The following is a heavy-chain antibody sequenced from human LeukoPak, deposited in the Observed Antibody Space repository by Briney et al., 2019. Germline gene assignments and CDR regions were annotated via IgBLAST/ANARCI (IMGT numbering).Heavy chain of an antibody. Sequence: SETLSLTCAVYGGSFSGYHWSWIRQPPGKGLEWIGEINHSGSTNYNPSLKSRVTISVDTSKNQFSLKVSSVTAADTAVYYCAIQQPGISVPGTIYAFDIWGQGTMVTVSS. D-gene: IGHD6-13*01. J-gene: IGHJ3*02. CDR1: GGSFSGYH. CDR3: AIQQPGISVPGTIYAFDI. V-gene: IGHV4-34*01. CDR2: INHSGST.